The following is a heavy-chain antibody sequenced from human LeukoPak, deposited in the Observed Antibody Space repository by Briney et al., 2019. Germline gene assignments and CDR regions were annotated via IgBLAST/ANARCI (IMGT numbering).Heavy chain of an antibody. Sequence: SETLSLTCTVSGVSISSSNSYWGWIRQPPGKGREWIGSIYYSGNTYYNASLKSQVSISIDTSKNQFSLRLTSVTAADTAVYYCARDENGYVWGSFRAWGQGTLVTVSS. J-gene: IGHJ5*02. CDR1: GVSISSSNSY. D-gene: IGHD3-16*02. CDR3: ARDENGYVWGSFRA. V-gene: IGHV4-39*02. CDR2: IYYSGNT.